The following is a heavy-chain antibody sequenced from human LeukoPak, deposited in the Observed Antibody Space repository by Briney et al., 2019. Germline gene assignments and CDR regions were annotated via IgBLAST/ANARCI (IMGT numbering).Heavy chain of an antibody. J-gene: IGHJ5*02. CDR3: ARLQWELPPDNWFDP. D-gene: IGHD1-26*01. CDR1: GDSISNYY. V-gene: IGHV4-59*12. Sequence: SETLSLTCTVSGDSISNYYWNWIRQPPGKGLEWIGYIYYSGSTNYNPSLKSRVTISVDTSKNQFSLKLSSVTAADTAVYYCARLQWELPPDNWFDPWGQGTLVTVSS. CDR2: IYYSGST.